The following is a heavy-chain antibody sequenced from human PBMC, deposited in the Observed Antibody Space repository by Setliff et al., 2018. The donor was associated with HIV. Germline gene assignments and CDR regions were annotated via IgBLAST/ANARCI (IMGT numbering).Heavy chain of an antibody. Sequence: SETLSLTCTVSGGSISSGGYYWSWIRQHPGKGLEWIGYIYYSGSTYYNPSLKSRVTISVDTSKNQFSLRLRSVTAADTAVYYCARERDGSDSYDIWAQGTLVTVSS. CDR3: ARERDGSDSYDI. CDR1: GGSISSGGYY. V-gene: IGHV4-31*03. J-gene: IGHJ3*02. CDR2: IYYSGST. D-gene: IGHD5-12*01.